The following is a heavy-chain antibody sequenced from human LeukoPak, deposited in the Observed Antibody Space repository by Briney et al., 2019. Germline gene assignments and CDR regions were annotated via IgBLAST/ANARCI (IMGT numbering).Heavy chain of an antibody. CDR1: GFTLSSYW. Sequence: PGGSLRLSCAASGFTLSSYWMHWVRQAPGKGLVWVSRINSDGSTTNYADSVKGRFTISRDNSKNTLYLQMNSLRAEDTAVYYCAKDSGSGSYSYYYYYGMDVWGKGTTVTVSS. D-gene: IGHD3-10*01. J-gene: IGHJ6*04. V-gene: IGHV3-74*01. CDR2: INSDGSTT. CDR3: AKDSGSGSYSYYYYYGMDV.